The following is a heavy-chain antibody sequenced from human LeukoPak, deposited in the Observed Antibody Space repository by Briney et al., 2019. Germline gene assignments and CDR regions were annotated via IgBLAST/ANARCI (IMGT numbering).Heavy chain of an antibody. CDR1: GYTSTGYY. Sequence: ASVKVSCKASGYTSTGYYMHWVRQAPGQGLEWMGWINPNSGGTNYAQKFQGRVTMTRDTSISTAYMELSRLRSDDTAVYYCARASITIFGVTFDYWGQGTLVTVSS. J-gene: IGHJ4*02. V-gene: IGHV1-2*02. D-gene: IGHD3-3*01. CDR2: INPNSGGT. CDR3: ARASITIFGVTFDY.